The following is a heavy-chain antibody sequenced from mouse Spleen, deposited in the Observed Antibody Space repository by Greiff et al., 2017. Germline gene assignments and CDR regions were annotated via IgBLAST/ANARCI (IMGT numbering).Heavy chain of an antibody. Sequence: VQLQQSGPGLVKPSQSLTLTCTVTGYSFTSGYYWKWIRQPAGNKEEWRGNISYDGSTNYNPSLKNRITITRDTSKNQFFLKLTSVTTEDPASYCCARGAHWYFDVWGTGTTVTVSS. CDR3: ARGAHWYFDV. V-gene: IGHV3-6*01. J-gene: IGHJ1*03. CDR2: ISYDGST. CDR1: GYSFTSGYY.